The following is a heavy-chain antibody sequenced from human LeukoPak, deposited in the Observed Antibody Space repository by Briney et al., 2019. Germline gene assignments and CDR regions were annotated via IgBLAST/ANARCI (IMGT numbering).Heavy chain of an antibody. CDR1: GYTFTSYY. Sequence: ASVKVSCKASGYTFTSYYMHWVRQAPGQGLEWMGIINPSGGSTSYAQKFQGRVTMTRDTSTSTVYMELSSLRSEDTAVYYCARDAVSGYCSGGSCYLYYFDYRGQGTLVTVSS. CDR3: ARDAVSGYCSGGSCYLYYFDY. D-gene: IGHD2-15*01. J-gene: IGHJ4*02. CDR2: INPSGGST. V-gene: IGHV1-46*01.